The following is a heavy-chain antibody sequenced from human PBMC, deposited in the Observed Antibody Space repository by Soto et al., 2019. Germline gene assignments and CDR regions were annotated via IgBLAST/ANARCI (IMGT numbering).Heavy chain of an antibody. Sequence: GASVKVTCKASGGTCSSYAISWVRQAPGQGLEWMGGIIPIFGTANSAQKFQGRVTITADESTSTAYMELSSLRSEDTAVYYCASDYRGYGGNTFRFDIWGQGTMVTVSS. CDR1: GGTCSSYA. D-gene: IGHD4-17*01. J-gene: IGHJ3*02. CDR2: IIPIFGTA. V-gene: IGHV1-69*13. CDR3: ASDYRGYGGNTFRFDI.